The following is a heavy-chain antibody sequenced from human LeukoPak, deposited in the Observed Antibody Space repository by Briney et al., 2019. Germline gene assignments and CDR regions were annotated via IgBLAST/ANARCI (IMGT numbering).Heavy chain of an antibody. V-gene: IGHV3-33*01. CDR2: IWYDGSNK. CDR1: GFTFSNYG. D-gene: IGHD3-22*01. J-gene: IGHJ4*02. CDR3: ASGSSGYPPY. Sequence: PGRSLRLSCATSGFTFSNYGMHWVRQAPGKGLEWVAVIWYDGSNKYYADSVKGRFTISRDNSKNTLYLQMNSLRAEDTAVYYCASGSSGYPPYWGQGTLVTVSS.